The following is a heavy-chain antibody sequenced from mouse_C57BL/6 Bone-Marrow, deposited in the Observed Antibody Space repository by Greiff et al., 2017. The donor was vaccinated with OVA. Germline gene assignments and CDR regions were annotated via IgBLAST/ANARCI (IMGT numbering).Heavy chain of an antibody. Sequence: VQLVESGPGLVAPSQSLSITCTVSGFSLTSYAISWVRQPPGKGLEWLGVIWTGGGTNYNSALKSRLSISKDNSKSQVFLKMNSLQTDDTARYYCARNPLYYGSRDRYWYFDVWGTGTTVTVSS. CDR1: GFSLTSYA. D-gene: IGHD1-1*01. J-gene: IGHJ1*03. CDR2: IWTGGGT. CDR3: ARNPLYYGSRDRYWYFDV. V-gene: IGHV2-9-1*01.